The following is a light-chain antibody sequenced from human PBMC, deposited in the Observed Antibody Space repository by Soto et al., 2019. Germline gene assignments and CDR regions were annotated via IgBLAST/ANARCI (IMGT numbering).Light chain of an antibody. CDR1: QSVSSSY. Sequence: EIVLTQSPGTLSLSPGERATLSCRASQSVSSSYLAWYQQKPGQAPRLLIYGASSRATGIPDRFSGSGSGTDFTLTISRLKPEDFAVYYCQQYGSSPGTFGQWTNVEIK. CDR2: GAS. J-gene: IGKJ1*01. V-gene: IGKV3-20*01. CDR3: QQYGSSPGT.